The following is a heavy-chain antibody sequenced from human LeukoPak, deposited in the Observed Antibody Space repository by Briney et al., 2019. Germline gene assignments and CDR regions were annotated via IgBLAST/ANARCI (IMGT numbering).Heavy chain of an antibody. V-gene: IGHV4-59*01. CDR1: GGPISSYF. D-gene: IGHD3-10*01. CDR2: IYYCGST. J-gene: IGHJ5*02. CDR3: ARGGYYGSGNDFRFDP. Sequence: SETLSLPCTVSGGPISSYFWSWLRQPPAKGLEWIGYIYYCGSTNYNPSLKSRVTISVETSKNQFSLKLKSVTAADTAVYYGARGGYYGSGNDFRFDPWGQGTLVTVSS.